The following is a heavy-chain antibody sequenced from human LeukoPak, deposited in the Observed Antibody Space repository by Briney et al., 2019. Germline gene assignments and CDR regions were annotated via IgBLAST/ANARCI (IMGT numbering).Heavy chain of an antibody. V-gene: IGHV3-74*01. J-gene: IGHJ4*02. D-gene: IGHD3-22*01. CDR3: ARDNYDSSGPYYFDY. Sequence: PGGSLRLSCAASGFTFSSYSMNWVRHAPGKGLVWASRINSDGSSTSYADSVKGRFTISRDNARNSLYLQMNSLRAEDTAVYYCARDNYDSSGPYYFDYWGQGTLVTVSS. CDR2: INSDGSST. CDR1: GFTFSSYS.